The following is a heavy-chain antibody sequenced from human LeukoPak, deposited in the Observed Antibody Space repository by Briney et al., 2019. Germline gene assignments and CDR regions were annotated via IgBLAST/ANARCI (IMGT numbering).Heavy chain of an antibody. V-gene: IGHV3-23*01. D-gene: IGHD6-13*01. CDR3: AKFRGVPLDSWSFDY. CDR2: IINSGVST. CDR1: GFTFSSYA. Sequence: GSLRLSCAASGFTFSSYAMSWVRQAPGKGLEWVSTIINSGVSTYYADSVKGRFTISRDNSKNTLYLQMSGLRAEDTAVYYCAKFRGVPLDSWSFDYWGLGTLVTVSS. J-gene: IGHJ4*02.